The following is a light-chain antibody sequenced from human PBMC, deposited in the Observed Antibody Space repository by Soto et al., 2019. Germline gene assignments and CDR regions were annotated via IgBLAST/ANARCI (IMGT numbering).Light chain of an antibody. V-gene: IGKV3-15*01. CDR1: QSVSSN. CDR3: QQYNNWPPT. J-gene: IGKJ5*01. CDR2: GAS. Sequence: EVVMTQSPATLSVSPGERATLSCMASQSVSSNLAWYQQKPGQAPRLLIYGASTRATGIPARFSGSGSGTEFTLTLSSLQSEDFAVYYCQQYNNWPPTFGQGTRLEIK.